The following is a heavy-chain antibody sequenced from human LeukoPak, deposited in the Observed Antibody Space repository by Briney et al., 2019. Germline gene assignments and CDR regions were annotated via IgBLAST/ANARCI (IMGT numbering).Heavy chain of an antibody. Sequence: ASVKVSCKVSGYPVIELSMHWVRQAPGKGLEWMGGSNPEDGEIVSAHNFQGRVAMTEDTSTDTAYMELSSLRSEDTAVYYCATFPDPRYYLDSSGYKLGAYAWGQGTLVAVSS. J-gene: IGHJ5*02. CDR3: ATFPDPRYYLDSSGYKLGAYA. V-gene: IGHV1-24*01. CDR2: SNPEDGEI. D-gene: IGHD3-22*01. CDR1: GYPVIELS.